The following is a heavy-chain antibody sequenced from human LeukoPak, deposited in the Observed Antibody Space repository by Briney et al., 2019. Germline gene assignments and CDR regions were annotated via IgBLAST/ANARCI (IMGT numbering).Heavy chain of an antibody. CDR3: ARLLRASETFDY. V-gene: IGHV4-39*01. CDR2: IYYSGST. CDR1: GGSISSSSYY. D-gene: IGHD3-16*01. J-gene: IGHJ4*02. Sequence: SETLSLTCTVSGGSISSSSYYGGWIRQPPGKGLEWIGSIYYSGSTYYNPSLKSRVTISVDTSKNQFSLELSSVTAADTAVYYCARLLRASETFDYWGQGTLVTVSS.